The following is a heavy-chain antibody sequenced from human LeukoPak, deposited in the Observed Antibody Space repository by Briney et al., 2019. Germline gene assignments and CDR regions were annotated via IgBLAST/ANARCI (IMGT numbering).Heavy chain of an antibody. CDR2: VTTSGATT. J-gene: IGHJ5*02. D-gene: IGHD2-21*01. CDR3: AKDRHCSGESCSSDR. Sequence: SGGSLTLTCAAYGLTLCNNDGIWGRHATGEGREWDSSVTTSGATTYYAASVNRPFTISRDNSKSTLYLQLSSLRAEYTALYYCAKDRHCSGESCSSDRCGQGTLVIVSS. CDR1: GLTLCNND. V-gene: IGHV3-23*01.